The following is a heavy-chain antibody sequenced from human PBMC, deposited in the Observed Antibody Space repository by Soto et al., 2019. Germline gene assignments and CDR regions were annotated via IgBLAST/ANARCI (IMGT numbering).Heavy chain of an antibody. J-gene: IGHJ6*02. CDR1: GYTFTGYY. V-gene: IGHV1-2*04. Sequence: ASVKVSCKASGYTFTGYYMHWVRQAPGQGLEWMGWINPNSGGTNYAQKFQGWVTMTRDTSISTAYMELSRLRSDDTAVYYCARGRERYFDWSLDYYYYGMDVWGQGTTVTVSS. D-gene: IGHD3-9*01. CDR2: INPNSGGT. CDR3: ARGRERYFDWSLDYYYYGMDV.